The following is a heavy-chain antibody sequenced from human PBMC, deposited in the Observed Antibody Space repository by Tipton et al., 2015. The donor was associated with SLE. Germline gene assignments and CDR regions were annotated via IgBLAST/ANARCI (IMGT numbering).Heavy chain of an antibody. CDR2: INHSGST. J-gene: IGHJ4*02. D-gene: IGHD6-19*01. Sequence: TLSLTCAVYGGSFSGYYWSWIRQPPGKGLEWIGEINHSGSTNYNPSLKSRVTISVDTSKNQFSLKLSSVTAADTAVYYCARGRRYSSGYDYWGQGTLVTVSP. CDR1: GGSFSGYY. CDR3: ARGRRYSSGYDY. V-gene: IGHV4-34*01.